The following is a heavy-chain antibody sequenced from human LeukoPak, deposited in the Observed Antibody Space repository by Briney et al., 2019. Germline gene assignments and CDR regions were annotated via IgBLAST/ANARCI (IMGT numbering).Heavy chain of an antibody. Sequence: GGSLRLSCAASGFTVSNNYMSWVRQAPGKGLEWVSIIYSGGNTYYADSLKGRFSISRDNSKNTLYLQMNSLRAEDTAVYYCTTVSSRRFDYWGQGTTVTVSS. CDR1: GFTVSNNY. CDR2: IYSGGNT. J-gene: IGHJ4*02. CDR3: TTVSSRRFDY. V-gene: IGHV3-66*01.